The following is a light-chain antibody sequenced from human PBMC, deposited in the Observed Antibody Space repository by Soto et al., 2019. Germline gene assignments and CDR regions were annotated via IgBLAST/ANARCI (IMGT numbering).Light chain of an antibody. CDR3: QHYTSHSEG. V-gene: IGKV1-5*01. J-gene: IGKJ1*01. CDR2: AES. Sequence: DIQVTQSPPTLSASVGDRVTITCRASQTISSWMAWYKQNQGKAPKLLIYAESSLKSGVQSRFSGSGSGKDFTFPIRSLQPEDFATYSCQHYTSHSEGFGKGTRWIS. CDR1: QTISSW.